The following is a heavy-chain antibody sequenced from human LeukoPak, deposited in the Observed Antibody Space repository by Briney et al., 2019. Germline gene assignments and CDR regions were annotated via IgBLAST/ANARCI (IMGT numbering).Heavy chain of an antibody. CDR3: AKDLRAYDVKFDY. CDR2: ISGSGGST. D-gene: IGHD1-1*01. CDR1: GFTFSNYA. Sequence: GGSLRLSCAASGFTFSNYAMSWVRQAPGKGLEWVSAISGSGGSTYYADSVKGRFTISRDNSKNTLYLQMNSLRAEDTAVYYCAKDLRAYDVKFDYWGQGTLVTVSS. J-gene: IGHJ4*02. V-gene: IGHV3-23*01.